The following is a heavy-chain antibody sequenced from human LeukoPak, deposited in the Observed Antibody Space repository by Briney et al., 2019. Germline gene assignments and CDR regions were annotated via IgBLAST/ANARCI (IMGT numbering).Heavy chain of an antibody. CDR3: ARDFWSGYPDI. CDR1: GASINGVSSF. CDR2: IHTSGTT. Sequence: SETLSLTCIVSGASINGVSSFWTWIRQPAGKGLEWIGRIHTSGTTNYSPSLKSRVTFSLDTSKNQFSLKLNSVTAADTAVYYCARDFWSGYPDIWGQGTMVTVSS. V-gene: IGHV4-61*02. J-gene: IGHJ3*02. D-gene: IGHD3-3*01.